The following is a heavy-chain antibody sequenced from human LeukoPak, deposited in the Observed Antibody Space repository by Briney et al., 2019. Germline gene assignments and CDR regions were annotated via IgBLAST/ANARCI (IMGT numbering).Heavy chain of an antibody. CDR3: ARTSAYGDFWRLFDY. V-gene: IGHV3-48*01. J-gene: IGHJ4*02. Sequence: GGSLRLSCAASGFTFSSYSMNWVRQAPGKGLEWVSYISSSSSTIYYADSVKGRFTISRDNAKNSLYLQMNSLRAEDTAVYYCARTSAYGDFWRLFDYWGQGTLVTVSS. CDR2: ISSSSSTI. CDR1: GFTFSSYS. D-gene: IGHD4-17*01.